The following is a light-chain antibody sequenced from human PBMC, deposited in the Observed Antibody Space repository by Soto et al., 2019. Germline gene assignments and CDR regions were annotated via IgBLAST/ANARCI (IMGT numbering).Light chain of an antibody. J-gene: IGLJ3*02. Sequence: QSALTQPPSASATPGQTITISCTGTRSNIGNNIVTWYQQLPGAAPKVVVYRTKQRPSGVPDRFSGSKSGTSASLAITGLQPEDEADYYCGAWDDTGSGRWVFGGGTKLTVL. V-gene: IGLV1-44*01. CDR2: RTK. CDR1: RSNIGNNI. CDR3: GAWDDTGSGRWV.